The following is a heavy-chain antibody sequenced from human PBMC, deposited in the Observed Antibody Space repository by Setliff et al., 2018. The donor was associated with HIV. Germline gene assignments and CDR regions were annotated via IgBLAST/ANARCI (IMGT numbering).Heavy chain of an antibody. CDR3: EKGGGYLDF. D-gene: IGHD2-15*01. V-gene: IGHV1-46*01. CDR2: INPTGGGP. J-gene: IGHJ4*02. Sequence: ASVKVSCKASGYTSTNYYIHWVRQAPGQGLQWMGLINPTGGGPRYAQKFRCRLTMSSDTSTSTVFMELISLRSEDTAVSYCEKGGGYLDFWGQGTPVTVSS. CDR1: GYTSTNYY.